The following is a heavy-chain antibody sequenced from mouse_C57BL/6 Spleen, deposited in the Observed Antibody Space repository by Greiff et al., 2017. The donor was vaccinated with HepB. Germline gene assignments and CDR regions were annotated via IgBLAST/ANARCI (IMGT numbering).Heavy chain of an antibody. CDR2: ISSGSSTI. J-gene: IGHJ3*01. Sequence: DVQLVESGAGLVKPGGSLKLSCAASGFTFSDYGMHWVRQAPEKGLEWVAYISSGSSTINYEDTVKGRFTISKDNTKNTVFLQMTSLTSEDTAMYSCARPTFSWFAYWGQGTLVTVSA. CDR3: ARPTFSWFAY. V-gene: IGHV5-17*01. CDR1: GFTFSDYG. D-gene: IGHD2-10*01.